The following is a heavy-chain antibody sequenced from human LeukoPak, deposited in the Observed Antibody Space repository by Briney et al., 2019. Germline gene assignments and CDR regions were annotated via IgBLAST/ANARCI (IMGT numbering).Heavy chain of an antibody. D-gene: IGHD6-13*01. CDR3: VKDETGSSWYN. CDR1: GFTFSSYY. CDR2: IGGSGTGT. Sequence: GGSLRLSCAASGFTFSSYYMSWVCQAPGKGLEWVSAIGGSGTGTYYADSVKGRFTISRDNSKNTLYLQMNSLRAEDTAVYYCVKDETGSSWYNWGQGTLVTVSS. J-gene: IGHJ4*02. V-gene: IGHV3-23*01.